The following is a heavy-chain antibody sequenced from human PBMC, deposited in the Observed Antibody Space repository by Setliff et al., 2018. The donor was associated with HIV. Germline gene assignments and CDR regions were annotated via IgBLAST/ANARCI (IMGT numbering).Heavy chain of an antibody. V-gene: IGHV1-46*01. CDR1: GYTFTNYY. CDR3: ARDMSGGDGYNHGAFDI. J-gene: IGHJ3*02. Sequence: GASVKVSCKASGYTFTNYYIHWVRQAPGQGLEWMGIINPSGGSTTYAQNFQGRVTMTRDTSTSTVYMELRSLKSEDTAVYYCARDMSGGDGYNHGAFDIWGRGTMVTVSS. D-gene: IGHD5-12*01. CDR2: INPSGGST.